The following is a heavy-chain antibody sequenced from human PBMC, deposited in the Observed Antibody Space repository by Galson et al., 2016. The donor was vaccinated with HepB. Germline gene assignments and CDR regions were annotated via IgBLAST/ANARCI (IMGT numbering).Heavy chain of an antibody. CDR1: GLTFSNCP. CDR2: INTNGPNR. V-gene: IGHV3-23*05. CDR3: VTWLQVHFDH. D-gene: IGHD6-19*01. Sequence: SPRLPRGSSGLTFSNCPMICARQAPGHGLEWDATINTNGPNRHYADSVMGRFTISRDNCQTTVSLQMNRLRDDDTAVYYCVTWLQVHFDHWGRGILVTVSS. J-gene: IGHJ4*02.